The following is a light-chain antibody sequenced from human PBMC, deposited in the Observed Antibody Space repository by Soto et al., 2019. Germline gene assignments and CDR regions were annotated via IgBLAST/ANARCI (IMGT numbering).Light chain of an antibody. CDR2: DAS. Sequence: DIEMTQSPSTLSASVGDRVTITCRASLVLNDDLAWYQHKPGTAPRLLIHDASTLETGVPPRFSGSGSATEFTLPISSLQPDDFATYYCQQYDNYPLTFGGGTKVDIK. J-gene: IGKJ4*01. CDR1: LVLNDD. V-gene: IGKV1-5*01. CDR3: QQYDNYPLT.